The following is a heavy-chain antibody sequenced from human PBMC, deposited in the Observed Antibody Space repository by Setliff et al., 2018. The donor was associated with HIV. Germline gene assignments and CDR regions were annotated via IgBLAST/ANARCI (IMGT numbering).Heavy chain of an antibody. V-gene: IGHV4-39*07. CDR1: GGSISSTSYY. J-gene: IGHJ6*03. D-gene: IGHD2-21*02. CDR2: ISSSGNT. CDR3: ARDAGDWFGDDYFYYMDV. Sequence: PPETLSLTCTVSGGSISSTSYYWGWIRQPPGTGLEWIGSISSSGNTYYNPSLKSRVTTSVDTPKNQFSLKLSSVTAADTAVYYCARDAGDWFGDDYFYYMDVWGKGTTVTVSS.